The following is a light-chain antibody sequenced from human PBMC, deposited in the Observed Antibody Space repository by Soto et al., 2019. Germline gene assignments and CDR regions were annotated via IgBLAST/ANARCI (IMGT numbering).Light chain of an antibody. J-gene: IGKJ5*01. CDR3: QQYNNWPPIT. CDR1: QSVSSN. Sequence: EIVMTQSPATLSVSPGERATLSCRASQSVSSNLAWYQQKPGQAPRLLIYGASTRATGIPARFSGSGYGTEFTRTISSLQSEDFAVYYCQQYNNWPPITFGQGTRQEIK. V-gene: IGKV3-15*01. CDR2: GAS.